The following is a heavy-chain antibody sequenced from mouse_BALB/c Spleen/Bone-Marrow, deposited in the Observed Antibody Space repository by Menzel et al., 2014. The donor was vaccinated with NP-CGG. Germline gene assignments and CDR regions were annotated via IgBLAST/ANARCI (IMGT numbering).Heavy chain of an antibody. CDR1: GFNIKDTY. V-gene: IGHV14-3*02. D-gene: IGHD4-1*01. Sequence: ESGAELVMPGASVKLSCTASGFNIKDTYMHWVKQRPEQGLEWIGRIDPANGNTKYDPKFQGKATITADTSSNTAYLQLSSLTSEDTAVYYCARWEYYAMDYWGQGTSVTVSS. CDR3: ARWEYYAMDY. CDR2: IDPANGNT. J-gene: IGHJ4*01.